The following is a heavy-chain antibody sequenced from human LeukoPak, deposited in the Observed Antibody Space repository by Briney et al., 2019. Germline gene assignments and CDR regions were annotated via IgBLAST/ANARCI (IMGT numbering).Heavy chain of an antibody. CDR3: ARAPAGSGGTCPFAF. D-gene: IGHD2-15*01. CDR2: VYTSGRI. Sequence: SEPLSLPCSVSVDPMSISFWRGIRQPAGKGLEWMGRVYTSGRINLNPSLKSRVTLSLDTSKKRFSRKLTSVTATDTAVYYWARAPAGSGGTCPFAFWGQGTLVTVSS. CDR1: VDPMSISF. J-gene: IGHJ4*02. V-gene: IGHV4-4*07.